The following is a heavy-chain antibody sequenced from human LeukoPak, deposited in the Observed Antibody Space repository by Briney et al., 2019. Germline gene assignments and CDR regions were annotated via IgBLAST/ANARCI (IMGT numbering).Heavy chain of an antibody. Sequence: GGSLRLSCAASGFTFKSFSMNWVRQAPGKGLEWVSYIRNDGKSIYYVDSVKGRFTISRDNAKDSLYLQMNSLRAEDTAVYYCARDWPYISSSWYMGYDYWGQGTLVTVSS. D-gene: IGHD6-13*01. J-gene: IGHJ4*02. CDR3: ARDWPYISSSWYMGYDY. V-gene: IGHV3-48*04. CDR2: IRNDGKSI. CDR1: GFTFKSFS.